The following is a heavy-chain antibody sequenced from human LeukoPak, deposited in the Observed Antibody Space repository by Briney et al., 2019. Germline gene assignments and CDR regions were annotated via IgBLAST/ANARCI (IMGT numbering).Heavy chain of an antibody. CDR2: SYYIEST. CDR1: GGSINHYY. Sequence: SGTLSLTCTVSGGSINHYYWSWIRQPPGKGLEWIGYSYYIESTNYNPSLKSRVTISVDTSRNRFSLKLSSVTAVDTAMYYCARDNQWLNAFDIWGQGTMVTVSS. CDR3: ARDNQWLNAFDI. D-gene: IGHD3-22*01. J-gene: IGHJ3*02. V-gene: IGHV4-59*01.